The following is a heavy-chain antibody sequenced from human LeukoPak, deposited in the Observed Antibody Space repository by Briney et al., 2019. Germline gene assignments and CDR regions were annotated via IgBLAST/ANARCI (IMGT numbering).Heavy chain of an antibody. CDR2: IYAGDTI. J-gene: IGHJ4*02. D-gene: IGHD6-19*01. Sequence: GGSLRLSCVVSGFSVRNNYVSWVRQAPGKGLEWVSVIYAGDTIHYADSVKGRFTISRDNSKNTLYLQMNSLRAEDTAVYYCAKIGQWLVRRIFDYWGQGTLVTVSS. V-gene: IGHV3-53*01. CDR3: AKIGQWLVRRIFDY. CDR1: GFSVRNNY.